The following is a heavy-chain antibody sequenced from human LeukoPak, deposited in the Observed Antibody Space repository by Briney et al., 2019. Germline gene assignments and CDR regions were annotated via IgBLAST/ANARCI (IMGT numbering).Heavy chain of an antibody. CDR2: ISAYKCNT. CDR3: ARVAVGAYWFDP. V-gene: IGHV1-18*01. CDR1: GYTFTSYG. D-gene: IGHD1-26*01. J-gene: IGHJ5*02. Sequence: ASVNVSCKASGYTFTSYGISWVRQAPGQGLEGMGWISAYKCNTNYAQKLQGRVTMTTDTSTSTVYMELRSLRSDDTAVYYCARVAVGAYWFDPWGQGTLVTVSS.